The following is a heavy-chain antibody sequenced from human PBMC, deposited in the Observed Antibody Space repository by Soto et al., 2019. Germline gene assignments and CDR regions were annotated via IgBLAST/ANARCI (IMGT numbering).Heavy chain of an antibody. CDR1: GGSISSDSYF. V-gene: IGHV4-39*01. CDR3: ARGWWEREGYLMDV. J-gene: IGHJ6*02. Sequence: PSETLSLTCTVSGGSISSDSYFWGWIPQSPEKGLEWIGCISYSGSTYYNPTLKSRVTISVDTSKSQFSLKLNSMTAADTAVYYCARGWWEREGYLMDVWGQGTTVTVSS. D-gene: IGHD1-26*01. CDR2: ISYSGST.